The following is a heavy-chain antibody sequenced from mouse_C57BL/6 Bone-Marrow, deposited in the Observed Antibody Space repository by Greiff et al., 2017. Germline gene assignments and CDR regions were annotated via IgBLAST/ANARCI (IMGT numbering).Heavy chain of an antibody. CDR2: IYPRSGNT. D-gene: IGHD2-4*01. CDR3: ARRGTIYYDYD. V-gene: IGHV1-81*01. CDR1: GYTFTSYG. Sequence: LVESGAELARPGASVKLSCKASGYTFTSYGISWVKQRTGQGLEWIVEIYPRSGNTYYNEKFKGKATLTADKSSSTAYMELRSLTSEDSAVYFCARRGTIYYDYDWGQGTLVTVSA. J-gene: IGHJ3*01.